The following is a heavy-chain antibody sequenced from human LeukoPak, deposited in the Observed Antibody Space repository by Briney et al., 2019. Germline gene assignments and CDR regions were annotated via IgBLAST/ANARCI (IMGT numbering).Heavy chain of an antibody. CDR2: ISAYNGST. D-gene: IGHD2-8*02. CDR1: DFSFTSYG. J-gene: IGHJ4*02. V-gene: IGHV1-18*03. CDR3: ARVSIRSGGLDY. Sequence: ASVKVSCKASDFSFTSYGMSWVRQAPGQGLEWMGWISAYNGSTKYAQKLQGRVTITRDTSASTAYMELSSLRSEDMAVYYCARVSIRSGGLDYWGQGTLVTVSS.